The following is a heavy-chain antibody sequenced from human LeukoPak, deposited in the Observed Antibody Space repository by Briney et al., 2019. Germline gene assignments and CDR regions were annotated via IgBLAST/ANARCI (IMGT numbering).Heavy chain of an antibody. Sequence: GGSLRLSCAASGFTFSSYPMNWVRQAPGRGLEWVSSISETSTYIYYADSVKGRFTISRDNARNSLYLQMNSLRAEDTAVYYCARDKYSSSQALWYWGQGTLVTVSS. V-gene: IGHV3-21*06. CDR3: ARDKYSSSQALWY. CDR2: ISETSTYI. D-gene: IGHD6-13*01. CDR1: GFTFSSYP. J-gene: IGHJ4*02.